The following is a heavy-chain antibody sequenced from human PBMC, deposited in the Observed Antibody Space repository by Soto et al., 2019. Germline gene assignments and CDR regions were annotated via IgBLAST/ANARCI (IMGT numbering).Heavy chain of an antibody. CDR2: ISYEGTNK. CDR1: GFSFSSYG. Sequence: QVQLVESGGGVVQPGRSLRLSCAASGFSFSSYGMHWVRQAPGQGLEWVAVISYEGTNKYYADSVKGRFTISRDNSKNTLFLQMNSLRAEDTAVYYCVKDVWIRGVVRDDWFDPWGQGTLVTVSS. CDR3: VKDVWIRGVVRDDWFDP. V-gene: IGHV3-30*18. D-gene: IGHD3-10*01. J-gene: IGHJ5*02.